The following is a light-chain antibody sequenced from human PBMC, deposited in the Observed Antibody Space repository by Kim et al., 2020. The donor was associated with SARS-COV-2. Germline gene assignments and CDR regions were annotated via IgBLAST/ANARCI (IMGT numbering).Light chain of an antibody. V-gene: IGLV3-19*01. Sequence: SSELTQDPAVSVALGQTVRITCQGDSLRSYYASWYQQNPGQAPVLVIYGKNNRPSGIPDRFSGSSSGNTASFTITGAQAEDEADYYCNFRDSRGNHAVFG. CDR2: GKN. J-gene: IGLJ7*01. CDR1: SLRSYY. CDR3: NFRDSRGNHAV.